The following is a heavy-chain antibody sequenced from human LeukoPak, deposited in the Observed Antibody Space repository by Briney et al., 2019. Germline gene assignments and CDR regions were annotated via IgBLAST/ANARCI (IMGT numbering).Heavy chain of an antibody. Sequence: SQTLSLTCAISGGSVSSNSAAWIWIRQSPSRGLEWLGRTYYKSKWYNDYAVSVKSRITINPDTSENQFSLQLNSVTAADTAVYYCARAFYDILTGYYLGYFDYWGQGTLVTVSS. CDR3: ARAFYDILTGYYLGYFDY. D-gene: IGHD3-9*01. J-gene: IGHJ4*02. CDR1: GGSVSSNSAA. CDR2: TYYKSKWYN. V-gene: IGHV6-1*01.